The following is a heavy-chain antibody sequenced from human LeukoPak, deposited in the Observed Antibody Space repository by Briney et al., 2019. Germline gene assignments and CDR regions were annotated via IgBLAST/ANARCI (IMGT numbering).Heavy chain of an antibody. V-gene: IGHV3-66*01. CDR1: GFTVSRNY. D-gene: IGHD2-2*01. CDR2: MYTGCNT. Sequence: GGSLRLLCAASGFTVSRNYKRWVRQVPGKGREGVSDMYTGCNTYYTDSVKGRFTISRDSPKNTLDRQMNSLRVEDTAVYYCEIGRSNTSFFDYWGQGTLVTVSS. J-gene: IGHJ4*02. CDR3: EIGRSNTSFFDY.